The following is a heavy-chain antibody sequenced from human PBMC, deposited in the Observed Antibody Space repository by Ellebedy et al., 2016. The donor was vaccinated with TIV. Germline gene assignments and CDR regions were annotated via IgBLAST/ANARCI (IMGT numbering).Heavy chain of an antibody. V-gene: IGHV4-30-2*01. CDR1: GGSISSGDYS. CDR3: ARREDTTEEPFDF. Sequence: LRLXXAVSGGSISSGDYSWSWIRQPPGQGLEWIGYFYPSGSTYYNPSLKSRVTISVDRSKNQFSLKLRSVTAADTAVYYCARREDTTEEPFDFWGPGTLVTVSS. CDR2: FYPSGST. D-gene: IGHD1-14*01. J-gene: IGHJ4*02.